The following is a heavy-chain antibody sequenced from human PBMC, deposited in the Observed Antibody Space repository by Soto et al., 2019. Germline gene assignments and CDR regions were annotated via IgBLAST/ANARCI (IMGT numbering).Heavy chain of an antibody. CDR1: GFTFSSYS. V-gene: IGHV3-48*02. J-gene: IGHJ4*02. CDR3: ARRGSGSYYNNLFDY. D-gene: IGHD3-10*01. Sequence: GSLRLSCAASGFTFSSYSMNWVRQAPGKGLEWVSYISSSSSTIYYADSVKGRFTISRDNAKNSLYLQMNSLRDEDTAVYYCARRGSGSYYNNLFDYWGQGTLVTVSS. CDR2: ISSSSSTI.